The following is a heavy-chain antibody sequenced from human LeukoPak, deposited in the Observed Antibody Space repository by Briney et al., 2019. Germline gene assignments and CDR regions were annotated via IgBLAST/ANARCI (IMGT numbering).Heavy chain of an antibody. CDR1: GYTFTSYA. J-gene: IGHJ5*02. CDR3: ARERHDFWSGYYTNNWFDP. D-gene: IGHD3-3*01. CDR2: INTNTGNP. V-gene: IGHV7-4-1*02. Sequence: ASVKVSCKASGYTFTSYATNWVRQAPGQGLEWMGWINTNTGNPTYAQGFTGRFVFSLDTSVSTAYLQISSLKAEGTAVYYCARERHDFWSGYYTNNWFDPWGQGTLVTVSS.